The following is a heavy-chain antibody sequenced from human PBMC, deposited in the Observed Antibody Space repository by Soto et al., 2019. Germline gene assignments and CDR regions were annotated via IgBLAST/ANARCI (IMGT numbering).Heavy chain of an antibody. Sequence: QVQLVESGGDLVKRGGSLRLSCAASGYTFSDYYMSWIRQAPGKGLEWISYIDTSSTKIYYADSVKGRFTISRDNAKNSLYLEMSSLREEDTAVYYCASHYDMWSGYLSPVDYWGQGTLVTVSS. CDR1: GYTFSDYY. V-gene: IGHV3-11*01. CDR2: IDTSSTKI. D-gene: IGHD3-3*01. CDR3: ASHYDMWSGYLSPVDY. J-gene: IGHJ4*02.